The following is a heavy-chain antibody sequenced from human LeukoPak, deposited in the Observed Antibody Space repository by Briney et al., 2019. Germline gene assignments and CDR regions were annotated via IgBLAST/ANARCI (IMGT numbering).Heavy chain of an antibody. J-gene: IGHJ5*02. CDR3: AKRHGDYGNWFDP. CDR1: GFTFSSHG. Sequence: GGSLRLSCAASGFTFSSHGMHWVRQAPGKGLEWVAFIRYDGSNKYYADSVKGRFTISRDNSKNTLYLQMNSLRAEDTVVYYCAKRHGDYGNWFDPWGQGTLVTVSS. D-gene: IGHD4-17*01. V-gene: IGHV3-30*02. CDR2: IRYDGSNK.